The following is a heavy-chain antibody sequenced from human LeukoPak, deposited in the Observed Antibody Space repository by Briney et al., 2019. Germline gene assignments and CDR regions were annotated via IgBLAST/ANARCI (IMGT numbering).Heavy chain of an antibody. CDR1: GFTFSSYS. D-gene: IGHD6-19*01. CDR2: ISSSSSYI. J-gene: IGHJ3*02. Sequence: SGGSLRLSCAASGFTFSSYSMNWVRQAPGKGLEWVSSISSSSSYIYYADSVKGRFTISRDNAKNSLYLQMNSLRAEDTAVYYCARGGHSAVAGTTGLDAFDIWGQGTMVTVSS. CDR3: ARGGHSAVAGTTGLDAFDI. V-gene: IGHV3-21*01.